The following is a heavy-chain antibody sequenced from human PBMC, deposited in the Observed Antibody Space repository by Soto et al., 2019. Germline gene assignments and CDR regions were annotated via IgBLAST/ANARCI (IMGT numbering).Heavy chain of an antibody. CDR2: MRDTGRT. J-gene: IGHJ6*02. CDR3: ARDDYGLDV. Sequence: PGGSLRLSCAVSGFTVDSNYMSWVRQAPGKGLEWVAVMRDTGRTNYADFVEGRFTISRDDSKNMVFLQMNSLRAGDTAVYYCARDDYGLDVWGQGTTVTGSS. CDR1: GFTVDSNY. V-gene: IGHV3-53*01.